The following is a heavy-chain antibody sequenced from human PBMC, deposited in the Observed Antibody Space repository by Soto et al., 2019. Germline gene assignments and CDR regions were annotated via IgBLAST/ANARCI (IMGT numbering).Heavy chain of an antibody. D-gene: IGHD1-26*01. CDR2: IHLNSGGT. CDR1: GYTFTGYY. V-gene: IGHV1-2*02. J-gene: IGHJ6*02. Sequence: ASVKVSCKASGYTFTGYYVHWVQQAPGHGREWLGWIHLNSGGTNYAQSFQGRVTMTRDMSVSTVYMEMTGLSSDDTAVYYCASPRELSYPYFYFFTLDVWGQGXTVTVYS. CDR3: ASPRELSYPYFYFFTLDV.